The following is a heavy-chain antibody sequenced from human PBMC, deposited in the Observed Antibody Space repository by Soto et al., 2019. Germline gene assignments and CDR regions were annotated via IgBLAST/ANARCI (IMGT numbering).Heavy chain of an antibody. CDR2: SKANQQNFAT. J-gene: IGHJ5*02. D-gene: IGHD1-26*01. CDR3: TKVGEARWLDL. CDR1: GFSFSDHY. Sequence: EVQLVESGGTLVQSGGSLRLSCVDSGFSFSDHYMDWVRQAPGKGLEWVGRSKANQQNFATAYAASVKGRLTISRDVSQNSVHLLMDSLQPEDTAVYFCTKVGEARWLDLWGQGTLVTVSS. V-gene: IGHV3-72*01.